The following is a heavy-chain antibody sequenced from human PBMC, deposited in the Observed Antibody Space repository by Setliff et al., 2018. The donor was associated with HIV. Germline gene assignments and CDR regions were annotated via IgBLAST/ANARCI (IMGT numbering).Heavy chain of an antibody. Sequence: SETLSLTCSVSGGSITSYQWSWIRQPPGKGLEWIGYIYYSGSTNYNPSLKSRVTISVDTSKKQFSLKLSSVTAADTAVYYCARVYYYDSSGYSEPYYMDVWGKGTTVTVSS. CDR1: GGSITSYQ. J-gene: IGHJ6*03. CDR3: ARVYYYDSSGYSEPYYMDV. V-gene: IGHV4-59*01. D-gene: IGHD3-22*01. CDR2: IYYSGST.